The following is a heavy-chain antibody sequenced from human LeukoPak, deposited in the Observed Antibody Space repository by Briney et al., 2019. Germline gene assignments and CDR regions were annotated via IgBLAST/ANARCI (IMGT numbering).Heavy chain of an antibody. V-gene: IGHV3-23*01. CDR2: ISFSGDNT. CDR3: ARGGRYCSGGTCYDAFDI. Sequence: GGSLRLSCAASGFTFRDSAMSWVRQAPGKGLEWVSLISFSGDNTYYTDSVKGRFTISRDNSKNTLYVQMNSLRAEDTAVYYCARGGRYCSGGTCYDAFDIWGPGTMVTVSS. CDR1: GFTFRDSA. D-gene: IGHD2-15*01. J-gene: IGHJ3*02.